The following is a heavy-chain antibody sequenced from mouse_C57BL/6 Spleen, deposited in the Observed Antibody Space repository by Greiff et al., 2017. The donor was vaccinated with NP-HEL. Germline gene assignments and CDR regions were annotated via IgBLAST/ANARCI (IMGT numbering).Heavy chain of an antibody. CDR1: GYTFTSYW. Sequence: QVQLQQPGAELVRPGTSVKLSCKASGYTFTSYWMHWVKQRPGQGLEWIGVIDPYDSYTNYNQKFKGKATLTVDTSSSTAYMQLSSLTSEDSAVYYCAREEVTTGNYAMDYWGQGTSVTVSS. CDR3: AREEVTTGNYAMDY. V-gene: IGHV1-59*01. J-gene: IGHJ4*01. D-gene: IGHD1-1*01. CDR2: IDPYDSYT.